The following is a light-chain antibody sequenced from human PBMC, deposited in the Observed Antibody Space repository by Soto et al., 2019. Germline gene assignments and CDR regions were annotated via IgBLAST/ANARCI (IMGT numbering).Light chain of an antibody. V-gene: IGKV3-20*01. Sequence: DIVLTQSPGTLSLSPGERATLSCRASQSISNNYLAWYQQKPGQAPRLLIYDASSRATGISDRFSGSGSGTDFTLTISGLEPEDFAVFYCQQHGSSPRTFGQGTK. J-gene: IGKJ1*01. CDR3: QQHGSSPRT. CDR1: QSISNNY. CDR2: DAS.